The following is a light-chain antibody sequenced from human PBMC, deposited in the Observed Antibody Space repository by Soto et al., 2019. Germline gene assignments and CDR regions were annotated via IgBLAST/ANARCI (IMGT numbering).Light chain of an antibody. CDR2: DAS. CDR1: QSVNSN. Sequence: EIVMTQSPATLSVSPGERATLSCRANQSVNSNLAWYRQKPGQAPRLLISDASTRATGVPARFSGSGSGTEFTLTISSLQSEDSGIYYCQQYHFWPPLTFGGGTKVEIK. V-gene: IGKV3-15*01. J-gene: IGKJ4*01. CDR3: QQYHFWPPLT.